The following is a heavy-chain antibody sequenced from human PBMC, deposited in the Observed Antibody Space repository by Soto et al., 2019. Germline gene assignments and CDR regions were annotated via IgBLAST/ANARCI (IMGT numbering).Heavy chain of an antibody. J-gene: IGHJ4*02. D-gene: IGHD3-9*01. CDR3: SRPPGYISDWYYFDL. CDR2: ISPKSGGT. Sequence: ASVKVSCKASGYTFNNYYMHWVRQAPGQGLEWLGRISPKSGGTHYAQKFQGRASMTWDTSLKTAYMELSSLMSEDTSVYYCSRPPGYISDWYYFDLWGQGTQVTVSS. V-gene: IGHV1-2*02. CDR1: GYTFNNYY.